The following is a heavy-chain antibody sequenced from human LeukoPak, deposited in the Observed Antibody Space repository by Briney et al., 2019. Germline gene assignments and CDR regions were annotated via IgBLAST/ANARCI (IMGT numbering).Heavy chain of an antibody. CDR3: ARGWEVTMVRDLFDY. D-gene: IGHD3-10*01. CDR1: GYTFTGYY. V-gene: IGHV1-2*02. J-gene: IGHJ4*02. Sequence: ASVKVSCKASGYTFTGYYMHWVRQAPGQGLEWMGWINPNSGGTNYAQKFQGRVTMTRDTSISTAYMELSRLRSDDTAVYYYARGWEVTMVRDLFDYWGQGTLVTVSS. CDR2: INPNSGGT.